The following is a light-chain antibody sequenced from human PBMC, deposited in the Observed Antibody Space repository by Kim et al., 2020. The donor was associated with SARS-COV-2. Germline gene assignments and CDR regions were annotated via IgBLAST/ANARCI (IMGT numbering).Light chain of an antibody. Sequence: GQSPVLVIYQDSKRPSGIPERFSGSNSGNSATLTISGTQAMDGADYYCQAWDSSSWVFGGGTQMTV. V-gene: IGLV3-1*01. CDR2: QDS. CDR3: QAWDSSSWV. J-gene: IGLJ3*02.